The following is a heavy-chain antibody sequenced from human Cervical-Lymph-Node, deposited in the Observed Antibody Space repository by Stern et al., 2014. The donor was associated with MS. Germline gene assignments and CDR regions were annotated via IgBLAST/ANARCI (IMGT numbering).Heavy chain of an antibody. V-gene: IGHV5-51*01. CDR3: ARQGSTGIDQ. CDR2: IFPDDSDT. D-gene: IGHD3-10*01. Sequence: EVQLEESGAEVKKPGESLKISCKGSGYSFTTYWIGWVRQKPGKGLEWMAIIFPDDSDTTYSPSFEGQVTISADKSTAYLQWSTLKASDTAIYYCARQGSTGIDQWGQGTPVTVSS. J-gene: IGHJ4*02. CDR1: GYSFTTYW.